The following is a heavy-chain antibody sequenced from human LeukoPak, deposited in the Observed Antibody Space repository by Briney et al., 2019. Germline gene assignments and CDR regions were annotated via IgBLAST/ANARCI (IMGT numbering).Heavy chain of an antibody. CDR2: ISSSGSTI. Sequence: TGGSLRLSCAASGFTFSSYEMNWVRQAPGKGLEWGSYISSSGSTIYYADSVKGRFTISRDNAKNSLYLQMNSLRAEDTAVYYCARDRALNWDGNYFDYWGQGTLVTVSS. D-gene: IGHD1-20*01. V-gene: IGHV3-48*03. CDR3: ARDRALNWDGNYFDY. CDR1: GFTFSSYE. J-gene: IGHJ4*02.